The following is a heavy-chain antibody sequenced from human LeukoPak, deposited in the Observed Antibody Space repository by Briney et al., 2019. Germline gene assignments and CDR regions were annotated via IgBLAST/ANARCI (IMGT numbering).Heavy chain of an antibody. CDR1: GFTFSSDS. V-gene: IGHV3-21*01. CDR3: AKDLTGDDFDY. Sequence: PGGSLRLSCAASGFTFSSDSMNWVRHAPGKGLECGSSISSSSSYIYYADSVKGRFTISRENAKNSLYLQMHRLRAEDTAVYHCAKDLTGDDFDYWGQGTLVTVSS. J-gene: IGHJ4*02. D-gene: IGHD7-27*01. CDR2: ISSSSSYI.